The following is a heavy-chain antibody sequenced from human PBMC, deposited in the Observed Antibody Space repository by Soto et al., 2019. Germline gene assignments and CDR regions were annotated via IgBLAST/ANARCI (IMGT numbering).Heavy chain of an antibody. Sequence: QLQLQESGPGLVKPSETLSLTCTVSGGSISSSSYYWGWIRKPPGKGLEWMGSIYYSGSTYYNPSLKSRVTISVDTSKNQFSLKLSSVTAADTAVYYCARQALGGVVVIPGYYYGMDVWGQGTTVTVSS. CDR2: IYYSGST. CDR3: ARQALGGVVVIPGYYYGMDV. J-gene: IGHJ6*02. D-gene: IGHD3-22*01. V-gene: IGHV4-39*01. CDR1: GGSISSSSYY.